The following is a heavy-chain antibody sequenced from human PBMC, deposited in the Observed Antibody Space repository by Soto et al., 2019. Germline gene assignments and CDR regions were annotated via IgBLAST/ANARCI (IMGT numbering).Heavy chain of an antibody. CDR1: GYTFNTYW. Sequence: LGESLKISCKGSGYTFNTYWIGWVRQMPGKGLEWMGFIYPGDSDTTYSPSFQGQVTISVDKSISTAYLQWSSLKVSDTAIYYCARHKLWSATINNYAFDVWGQGTKVNVSS. D-gene: IGHD2-21*01. V-gene: IGHV5-51*01. CDR3: ARHKLWSATINNYAFDV. CDR2: IYPGDSDT. J-gene: IGHJ3*01.